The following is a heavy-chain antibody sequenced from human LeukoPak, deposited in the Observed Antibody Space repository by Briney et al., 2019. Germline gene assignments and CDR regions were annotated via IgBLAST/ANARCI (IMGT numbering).Heavy chain of an antibody. D-gene: IGHD3-16*02. CDR2: INHSGST. Sequence: PSETLSLTCAVYGGSFSGYYWSWIRQPPGKGLEWIGEINHSGSTNYNPSLKRRVTISVDTSKNQFSLKLSSVTAADTAVYYCARSNIMITFGGVIVEDYFDYWGQGTLVTVSS. CDR3: ARSNIMITFGGVIVEDYFDY. CDR1: GGSFSGYY. V-gene: IGHV4-34*01. J-gene: IGHJ4*02.